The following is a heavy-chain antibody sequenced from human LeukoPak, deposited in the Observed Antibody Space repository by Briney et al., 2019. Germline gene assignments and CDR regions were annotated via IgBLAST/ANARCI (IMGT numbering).Heavy chain of an antibody. CDR2: IYYSGST. Sequence: SETLSLTCTVSGGSISGFYWSWIRQPPGKGLESIGYIYYSGSTNFNPSLKSRVTISVDTSKNQFSLKLSSVTAADTAVYYCARDGYSGNDGLWGQGTLVTVSS. V-gene: IGHV4-59*01. J-gene: IGHJ4*02. D-gene: IGHD5-12*01. CDR1: GGSISGFY. CDR3: ARDGYSGNDGL.